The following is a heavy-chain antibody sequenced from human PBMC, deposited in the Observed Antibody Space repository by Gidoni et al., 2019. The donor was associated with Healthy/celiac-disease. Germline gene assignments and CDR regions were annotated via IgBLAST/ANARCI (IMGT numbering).Heavy chain of an antibody. D-gene: IGHD6-13*01. J-gene: IGHJ4*02. Sequence: EVQLVESGGGLVKPGGSLRLSCAASGFPFSSYSMNWVRQAPGKGLEWVSSISSSSSYIYYADSVKGRFTISRDNAKNSLYLQMNSLRAEDTAVYYCARGGVAAAGIVYWGQGTLVTVSS. V-gene: IGHV3-21*01. CDR1: GFPFSSYS. CDR2: ISSSSSYI. CDR3: ARGGVAAAGIVY.